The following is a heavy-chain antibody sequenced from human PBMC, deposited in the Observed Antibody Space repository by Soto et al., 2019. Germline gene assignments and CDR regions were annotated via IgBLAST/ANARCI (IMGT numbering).Heavy chain of an antibody. V-gene: IGHV4-31*03. D-gene: IGHD2-15*01. J-gene: IGHJ4*02. Sequence: SETLSLTCTVSGGSISSGGYYWSWIRQHPGKGLEWIGYIYYSGSTYYNPSLKSRVTISVDTSKNQLSLKLSSVTAADTAMYSWAKGYSTLDSLNPNFDYWGQGTLVTVSS. CDR1: GGSISSGGYY. CDR2: IYYSGST. CDR3: AKGYSTLDSLNPNFDY.